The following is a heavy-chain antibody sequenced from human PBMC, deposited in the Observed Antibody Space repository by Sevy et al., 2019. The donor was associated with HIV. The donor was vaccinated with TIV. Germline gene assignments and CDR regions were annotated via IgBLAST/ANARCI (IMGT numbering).Heavy chain of an antibody. D-gene: IGHD4-4*01. Sequence: GGSLRLSCAASGFTFSNAWMSWVRQAPGKGLEWVGRIKSKTDGGTTYYAAPVKGRFTISRDDSKNKLYLQMNSLKTEDTAVYYCTTAGGSRLHSGMDVWGHGTTVTVSS. CDR1: GFTFSNAW. V-gene: IGHV3-15*01. CDR3: TTAGGSRLHSGMDV. CDR2: IKSKTDGGTT. J-gene: IGHJ6*02.